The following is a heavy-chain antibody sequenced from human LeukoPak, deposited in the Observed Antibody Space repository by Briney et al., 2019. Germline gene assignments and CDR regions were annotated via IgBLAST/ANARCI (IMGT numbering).Heavy chain of an antibody. J-gene: IGHJ5*02. V-gene: IGHV1-69*04. CDR2: IIPILGIA. D-gene: IGHD2-2*01. CDR3: ARVLAVGWFDP. CDR1: GGTFSSYA. Sequence: ASVKVSCKASGGTFSSYAISWVRQAPGQGLEWMGRIIPILGIANYAQKFQGRVTITADKSTSTAYMELSSLRSEDTAVYYCARVLAVGWFDPWGQGTLVTVSS.